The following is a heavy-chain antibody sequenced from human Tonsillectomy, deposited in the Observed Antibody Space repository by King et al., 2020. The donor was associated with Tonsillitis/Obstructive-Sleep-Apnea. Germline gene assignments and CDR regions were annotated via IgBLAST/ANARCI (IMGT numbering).Heavy chain of an antibody. CDR1: GGSFSGYY. V-gene: IGHV4-34*01. Sequence: VQLQQWGAGLLKPSETLSLTCAVYGGSFSGYYWSWIRQPPGKGLEWIGEINHSGSTNYNPSLKSRVTISLDTSKNQFSLKLSSVTAADTAVYYCARGRGAADIVVVPAANDPWGQGTLVTVSS. CDR2: INHSGST. CDR3: ARGRGAADIVVVPAANDP. D-gene: IGHD2-2*01. J-gene: IGHJ5*02.